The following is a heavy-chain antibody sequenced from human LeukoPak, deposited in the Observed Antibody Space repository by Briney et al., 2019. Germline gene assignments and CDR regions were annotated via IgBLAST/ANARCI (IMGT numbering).Heavy chain of an antibody. Sequence: GASVKVSCKASGYTFTSYAMHWVRQAPGQRLEWMGWINAGNGSTKYSQKFQGRVTITRDTSASTAYMELSSLRSEDTAVYYCARGLRLLWFGELFDYWGQGTLVTVSS. CDR2: INAGNGST. V-gene: IGHV1-3*01. CDR3: ARGLRLLWFGELFDY. J-gene: IGHJ4*02. D-gene: IGHD3-10*01. CDR1: GYTFTSYA.